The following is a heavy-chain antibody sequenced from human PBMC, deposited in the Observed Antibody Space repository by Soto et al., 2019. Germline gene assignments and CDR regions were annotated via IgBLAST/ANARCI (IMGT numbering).Heavy chain of an antibody. CDR1: GFTFSSYS. D-gene: IGHD5-12*01. V-gene: IGHV3-48*01. J-gene: IGHJ4*02. CDR3: ASSWAGATTSYFDS. Sequence: GGSLRLSCEASGFTFSSYSMNWVRQAPGKGLEWVSYISSSSSGIYYADSVKGRLTISRDNAKSSLYLQMNSLRAEDTAIYYCASSWAGATTSYFDSWGQGTLVTVSS. CDR2: ISSSSSGI.